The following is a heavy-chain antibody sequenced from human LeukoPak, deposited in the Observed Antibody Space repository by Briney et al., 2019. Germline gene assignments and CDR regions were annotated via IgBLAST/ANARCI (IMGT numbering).Heavy chain of an antibody. CDR3: AKEEAYTTFYTVDY. V-gene: IGHV3-23*01. Sequence: GGSLRLSCAASGFTFTSYAMSWVRQAPGKGLEWVSAISGSGGDTHYAGSVRGRFTISRDNSKNTVFLQMNSLRAEDTAVYYCAKEEAYTTFYTVDYWGHGTLVTVSS. D-gene: IGHD2/OR15-2a*01. CDR2: ISGSGGDT. CDR1: GFTFTSYA. J-gene: IGHJ4*01.